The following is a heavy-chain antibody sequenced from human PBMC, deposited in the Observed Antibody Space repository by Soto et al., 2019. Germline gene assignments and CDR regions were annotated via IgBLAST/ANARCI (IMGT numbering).Heavy chain of an antibody. V-gene: IGHV4-59*01. CDR3: AIYSCPQIRFLGWFPWFDP. D-gene: IGHD3-3*01. CDR2: IYYSGST. J-gene: IGHJ5*02. CDR1: GGSISSYY. Sequence: SETLSLTCSVSGGSISSYYWSWIRQPPGEGLEWIGYIYYSGSTNYNPSLKSRVTISVDTSKNQISLKLSSVTAADTAAYFCAIYSCPQIRFLGWFPWFDPWGQGTLVTVSS.